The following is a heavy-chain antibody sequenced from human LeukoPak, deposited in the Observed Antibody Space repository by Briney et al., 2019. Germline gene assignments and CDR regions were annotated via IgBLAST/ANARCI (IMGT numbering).Heavy chain of an antibody. CDR2: IYTIGST. D-gene: IGHD3-3*01. Sequence: SETLSLTCTLSRGSSSSYYWSWIRQPAGKGLEWIWRIYTIGSTTYNPSLTSRVTMSVDTSKNQFSLKLSSVTAADTAVYYCARVTRITIFGVERWAFDYWGQGTLVTVSS. J-gene: IGHJ4*02. CDR1: RGSSSSYY. CDR3: ARVTRITIFGVERWAFDY. V-gene: IGHV4-4*07.